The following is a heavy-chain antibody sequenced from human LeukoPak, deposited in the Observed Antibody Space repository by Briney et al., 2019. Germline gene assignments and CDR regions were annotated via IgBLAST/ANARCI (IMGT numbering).Heavy chain of an antibody. CDR2: ISYDGSNK. CDR3: AKDWFYYDSSGYLNDY. D-gene: IGHD3-22*01. Sequence: GGSLRLSCAASGFTFSSYGMPWVRQAPGNGLEWVAVISYDGSNKYYADSVKGRFTISRDNSKNTLYLQMNSLRAEDTAVYYCAKDWFYYDSSGYLNDYWGQGTLVTVSS. J-gene: IGHJ4*02. V-gene: IGHV3-30*18. CDR1: GFTFSSYG.